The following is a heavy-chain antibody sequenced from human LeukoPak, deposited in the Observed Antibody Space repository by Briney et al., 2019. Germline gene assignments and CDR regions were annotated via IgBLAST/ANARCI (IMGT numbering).Heavy chain of an antibody. CDR2: SSWNAEIT. V-gene: IGHV3-9*01. Sequence: GGSLRLSCVASGFTFDDFAVHWVRQAPGKGLEWVSGSSWNAEITHYADSVKGRFTISRDNAKNSLYLQMESLRPDDTALYYSVTALLGSGPIDDAFDLWGQGTMVTVSS. J-gene: IGHJ3*01. CDR1: GFTFDDFA. D-gene: IGHD3-10*01. CDR3: VTALLGSGPIDDAFDL.